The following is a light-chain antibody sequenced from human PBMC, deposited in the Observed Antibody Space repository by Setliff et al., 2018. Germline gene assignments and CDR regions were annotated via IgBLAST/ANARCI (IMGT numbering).Light chain of an antibody. V-gene: IGLV1-40*01. J-gene: IGLJ1*01. CDR3: QSYDNSLSGSGL. Sequence: QSVLTQPPSVSGAPGQRVTISCTGTSSDIGAGYGVHWYQQFPGTAPKLLIFNNINRPSGVPDRFSGSKSGTSASLAITGLQAEDEADYYCQSYDNSLSGSGLFGTGTKVTVL. CDR1: SSDIGAGYG. CDR2: NNI.